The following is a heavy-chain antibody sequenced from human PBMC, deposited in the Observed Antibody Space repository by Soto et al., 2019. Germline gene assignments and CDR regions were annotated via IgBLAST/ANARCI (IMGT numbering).Heavy chain of an antibody. D-gene: IGHD3-9*01. CDR2: IYYSGST. V-gene: IGHV4-59*01. CDR3: AREGDILTGYSPNWFDP. Sequence: SETLSLTCTVSGGSISSYYWSWIRQPPGKGLEWIGYIYYSGSTNYNPSLKSRVTISVDTSKNQFSLKLSSVTAADTAVYYCAREGDILTGYSPNWFDPWGQGTLVTVSS. CDR1: GGSISSYY. J-gene: IGHJ5*02.